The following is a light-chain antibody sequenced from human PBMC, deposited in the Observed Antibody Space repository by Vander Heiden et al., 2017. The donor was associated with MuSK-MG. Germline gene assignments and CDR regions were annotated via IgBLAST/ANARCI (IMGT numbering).Light chain of an antibody. J-gene: IGKJ5*01. CDR2: GAS. V-gene: IGKV3-15*01. CDR3: QQDKNWPPIT. CDR1: QSVSSN. Sequence: EIVMTQSPATLSVSPGERATLSCRASQSVSSNLAWYQQKPGQAPRLLIYGASTRDTGIPARFSGSGSGTEFTLTISSRQSEDFAVYYCQQDKNWPPITFGQGTRLEIK.